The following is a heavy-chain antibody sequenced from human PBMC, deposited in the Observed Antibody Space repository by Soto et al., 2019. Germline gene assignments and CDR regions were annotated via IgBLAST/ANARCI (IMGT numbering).Heavy chain of an antibody. CDR3: ARFTSGSHNYDFDH. V-gene: IGHV3-33*01. J-gene: IGHJ4*02. D-gene: IGHD1-26*01. Sequence: QVQLVESGGGVVQPGRSLRLSCAASGFTFSSYGMHWVRQAPGKGLEWVAVIWYDGSNTNYADSVKGRFTISRDNSKNPLDLQMNSLRGEDTAVYYCARFTSGSHNYDFDHWGQGTLVTVSS. CDR1: GFTFSSYG. CDR2: IWYDGSNT.